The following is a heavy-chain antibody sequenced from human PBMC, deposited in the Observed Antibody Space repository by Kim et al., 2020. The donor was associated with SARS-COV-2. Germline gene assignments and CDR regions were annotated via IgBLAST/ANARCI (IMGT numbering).Heavy chain of an antibody. CDR1: GYTFTSYA. Sequence: ASVKVSCKASGYTFTSYAMHWVRQAPGQRLEWMGWINAGNGNTKYSQKFQGRVTITRDTSASTAYMELSSLRSEDTAVYYCARVKGGYYGSGSYLPPGYWGQGTLVTVSS. V-gene: IGHV1-3*01. D-gene: IGHD3-10*01. J-gene: IGHJ4*02. CDR2: INAGNGNT. CDR3: ARVKGGYYGSGSYLPPGY.